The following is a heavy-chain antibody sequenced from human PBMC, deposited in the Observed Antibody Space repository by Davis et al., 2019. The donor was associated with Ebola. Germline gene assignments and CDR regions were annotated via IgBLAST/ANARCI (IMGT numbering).Heavy chain of an antibody. CDR2: INPIDHNT. Sequence: ASVKVSCKASGYVFVSYYIHWVRQAPGQGLEWMGLINPIDHNTMYAQKFQGRVAMTTDTSTNTVYMEVSSLRSEDTAVFYCARGDTMVQGTMHYWGQGTLVTVSS. J-gene: IGHJ4*02. D-gene: IGHD3-10*01. CDR3: ARGDTMVQGTMHY. V-gene: IGHV1-46*01. CDR1: GYVFVSYY.